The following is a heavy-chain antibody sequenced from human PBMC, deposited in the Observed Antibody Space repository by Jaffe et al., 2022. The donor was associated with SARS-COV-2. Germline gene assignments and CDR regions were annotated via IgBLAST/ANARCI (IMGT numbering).Heavy chain of an antibody. Sequence: EVQLLESGGGLVQPGGSLRLSCAASGFTFSSYAMSWVRQAPGKGLEWVSAISGSGGSTYYADSVKGRFTISRDNSKNTLYLQMNSLRAEDTAVYYCAKGPEQGLRLGAWFDYWGQGTLVTVSS. CDR3: AKGPEQGLRLGAWFDY. CDR1: GFTFSSYA. D-gene: IGHD3-16*01. CDR2: ISGSGGST. J-gene: IGHJ4*02. V-gene: IGHV3-23*01.